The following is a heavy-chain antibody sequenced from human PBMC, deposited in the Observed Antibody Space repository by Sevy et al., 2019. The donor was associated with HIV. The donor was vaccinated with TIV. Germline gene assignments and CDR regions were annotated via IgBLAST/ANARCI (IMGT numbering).Heavy chain of an antibody. CDR3: AKNTAAAGVGGFDY. CDR1: GFTFNYYG. CDR2: IGFDGSDK. D-gene: IGHD6-13*01. J-gene: IGHJ4*01. Sequence: GGSLRLSCAASGFTFNYYGVHWVRQAPGKGLEWVAFIGFDGSDKNYAHSVKGRFTISRDNSQNTMYMQMNSLRPDDTAVYYCAKNTAAAGVGGFDYWGHGTLVTVSS. V-gene: IGHV3-30*02.